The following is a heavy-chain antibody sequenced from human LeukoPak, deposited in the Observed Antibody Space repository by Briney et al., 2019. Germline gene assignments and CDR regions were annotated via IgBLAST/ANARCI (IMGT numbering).Heavy chain of an antibody. D-gene: IGHD6-6*01. CDR1: GFTFSRYS. Sequence: GGSLRLSCAASGFTFSRYSMNWVRQAPGKGLEWVSSISSSSSFIYYADSVKGRFTISRDNAKNSLYLQMNSLRAEDTAVYYCARDEAAPGRADYWGQGTLVTVSS. CDR3: ARDEAAPGRADY. V-gene: IGHV3-21*01. CDR2: ISSSSSFI. J-gene: IGHJ4*02.